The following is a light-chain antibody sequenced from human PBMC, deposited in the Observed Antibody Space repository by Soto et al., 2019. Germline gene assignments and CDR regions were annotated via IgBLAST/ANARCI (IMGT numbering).Light chain of an antibody. V-gene: IGKV3-15*01. CDR2: GVS. CDR3: HHYSDWRA. Sequence: EIVLTQSPATLSLSPGERATLSCRASQKFGANLARYQQKPGQAPRLLIFGVSTRAAGIPGRFSGSGSGVDFTLTISSLQSEDSAVYYCHHYSDWRAFGQGTKVEIK. CDR1: QKFGAN. J-gene: IGKJ1*01.